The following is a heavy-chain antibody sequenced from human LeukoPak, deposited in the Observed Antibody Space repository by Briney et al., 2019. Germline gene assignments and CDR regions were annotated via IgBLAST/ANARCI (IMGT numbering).Heavy chain of an antibody. Sequence: ASVKVSCKASGGTFSNYAVNWVRQAPGQGLEWMGGIIPIFGTAHYAQKFQGRVTMTRNTSISTAYMELSSLRSEDTAVYYCARGPSAYCSGGSCYSGSAWFDPWGQGTLVTVSS. D-gene: IGHD2-15*01. J-gene: IGHJ5*02. CDR2: IIPIFGTA. CDR1: GGTFSNYA. V-gene: IGHV1-69*05. CDR3: ARGPSAYCSGGSCYSGSAWFDP.